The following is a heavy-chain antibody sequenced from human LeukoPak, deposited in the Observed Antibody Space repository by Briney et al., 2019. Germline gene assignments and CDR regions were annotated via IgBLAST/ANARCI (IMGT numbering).Heavy chain of an antibody. CDR1: GDSMTNYY. V-gene: IGHV4-4*07. CDR2: IYVSGRT. J-gene: IGHJ5*01. CDR3: ARDRWELTPAKGWFDS. Sequence: SETLSLTCAVSGDSMTNYYWSWIRQPAGQGLEWIGHIYVSGRTNYNPSFKSRVSMSIDTSKKQFSLNPTSVSAADTAVYFCARDRWELTPAKGWFDSWGQGTLVTVSS. D-gene: IGHD1-26*01.